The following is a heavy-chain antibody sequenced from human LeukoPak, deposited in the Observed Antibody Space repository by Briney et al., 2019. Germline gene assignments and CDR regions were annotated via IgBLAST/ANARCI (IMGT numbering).Heavy chain of an antibody. CDR3: VRDNPRCCGVVPANIDDY. CDR2: ISRDSGIK. D-gene: IGHD2-15*01. J-gene: IGHJ4*02. V-gene: IGHV3-48*01. Sequence: RGPLRLSCAASGFIISGDSMNWVRQAPGKGLEWIAYISRDSGIKYYADSVRGRFTISRDNAKSSLYLQMHSLRAEDTAVYYCVRDNPRCCGVVPANIDDYWGQGTLVTVSS. CDR1: GFIISGDS.